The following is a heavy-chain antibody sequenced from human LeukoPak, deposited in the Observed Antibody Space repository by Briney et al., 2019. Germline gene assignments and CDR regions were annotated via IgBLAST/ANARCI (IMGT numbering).Heavy chain of an antibody. Sequence: GGSLRLSCAASGFTFSDYYMSWIRQAPGKGLEWVSYISSSSSYTNYADSVKGRFTISRDNAKNSLYLQMNSLRAEDTAVYYCARGEPIVGATYYYYGMDVWGKGTTVTVSS. CDR2: ISSSSSYT. CDR3: ARGEPIVGATYYYYGMDV. CDR1: GFTFSDYY. V-gene: IGHV3-11*06. D-gene: IGHD1-26*01. J-gene: IGHJ6*04.